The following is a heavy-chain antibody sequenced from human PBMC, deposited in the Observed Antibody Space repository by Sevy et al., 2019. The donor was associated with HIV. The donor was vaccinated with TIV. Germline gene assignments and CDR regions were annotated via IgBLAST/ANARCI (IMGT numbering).Heavy chain of an antibody. CDR1: GFTFDDYT. CDR3: AKATTRHTAMALVDY. Sequence: GGSLRLSCAASGFTFDDYTMHWVRQAPGKGLEWVSLISWDGGSTYYADPVKGRFTISRDNSKSSLYLQMNSLRTEDAAFYYCAKATTRHTAMALVDYWGQGTLVTVSS. CDR2: ISWDGGST. D-gene: IGHD5-18*01. V-gene: IGHV3-43*01. J-gene: IGHJ4*02.